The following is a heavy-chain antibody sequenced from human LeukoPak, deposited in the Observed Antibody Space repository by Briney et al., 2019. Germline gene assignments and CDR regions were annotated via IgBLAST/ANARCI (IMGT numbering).Heavy chain of an antibody. D-gene: IGHD6-13*01. CDR3: TGIKYSTSWSGDY. CDR1: GFIFTSYG. J-gene: IGHJ4*02. Sequence: GGSLRLSCVASGFIFTSYGMHWVRQAPGKGLQWVALISSNGDNERYADSVKGRFSISRDNSKNTMYLRMNSLRAEDTAIYYCTGIKYSTSWSGDYWGQGALVTVSS. CDR2: ISSNGDNE. V-gene: IGHV3-30*19.